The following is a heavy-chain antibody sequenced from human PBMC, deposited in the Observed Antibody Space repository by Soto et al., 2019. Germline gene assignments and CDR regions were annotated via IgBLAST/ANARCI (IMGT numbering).Heavy chain of an antibody. CDR2: IYYSGST. CDR1: GGSISSSSYY. V-gene: IGHV4-39*07. Sequence: PSETLSLTCTVSGGSISSSSYYWGWIRQPPGKGLEWIGSIYYSGSTYYNPSLKSRVTISVDTSKNQFSLKLSSVTAADTAVYYCARDRRYCISTSCYCPKILPLGFDPWGQGTLVTVSS. J-gene: IGHJ5*02. D-gene: IGHD2-2*01. CDR3: ARDRRYCISTSCYCPKILPLGFDP.